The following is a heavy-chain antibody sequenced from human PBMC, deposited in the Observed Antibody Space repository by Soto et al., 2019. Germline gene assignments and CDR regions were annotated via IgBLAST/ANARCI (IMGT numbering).Heavy chain of an antibody. V-gene: IGHV5-51*01. D-gene: IGHD5-18*01. Sequence: GESLKISCKGSGYSFTSYWIGWVRQMPGKGLEWMGIIYPGDSGTRYSPSFQGQVTISADKSISTAYLQWSSLKASDTAMYYCARRGIQLAKYYYYGMDVWGQGTTVTVSS. J-gene: IGHJ6*02. CDR2: IYPGDSGT. CDR3: ARRGIQLAKYYYYGMDV. CDR1: GYSFTSYW.